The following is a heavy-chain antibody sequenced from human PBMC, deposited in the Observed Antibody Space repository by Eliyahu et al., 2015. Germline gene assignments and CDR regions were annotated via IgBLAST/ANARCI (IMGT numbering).Heavy chain of an antibody. Sequence: EVQLVESGGGLVKPGGSLRLSCAASGFPFXXYSXNWVRQAPGKGLEWVSSISSSSSYIYYADSVKGRFTISRDNAKNSLYLQMNSLRAEDTAVYYCARNTWVRGVIPKGPGTQWYMDVWGKGTTVTVSS. V-gene: IGHV3-21*01. CDR1: GFPFXXYS. CDR2: ISSSSSYI. CDR3: ARNTWVRGVIPKGPGTQWYMDV. J-gene: IGHJ6*03. D-gene: IGHD3-10*01.